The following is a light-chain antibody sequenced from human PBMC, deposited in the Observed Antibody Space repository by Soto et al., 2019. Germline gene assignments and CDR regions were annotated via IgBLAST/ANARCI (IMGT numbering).Light chain of an antibody. CDR3: AACDTRLSGGV. CDR1: SSNIGSDF. J-gene: IGLJ3*02. V-gene: IGLV1-51*02. CDR2: ENN. Sequence: QSVLTQPPSVSAAPGQKVTISCSGSSSNIGSDFVSWYQQLPGTAPQLLIYENNKRPSGIPDRFAGSKSATSATLGITGLQTGDEADYYCAACDTRLSGGVFGGGTKLTVL.